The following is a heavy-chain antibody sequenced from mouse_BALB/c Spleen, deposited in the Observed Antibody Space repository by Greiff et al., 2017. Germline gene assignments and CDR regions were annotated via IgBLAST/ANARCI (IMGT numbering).Heavy chain of an antibody. V-gene: IGHV5-9-3*01. CDR1: GFTFSSYA. CDR3: ARQTTAGDYYFDY. CDR2: ISSGGSYT. Sequence: EVKLMESGGGLVKPGGSLKLSCAASGFTFSSYAMSWVRQTPEKRLEWVATISSGGSYTYYPDSVKGRFTISRDNAKNTLYLQMSSLRSEDTAMYYCARQTTAGDYYFDYWGQGTTLTVSS. J-gene: IGHJ2*01. D-gene: IGHD1-2*01.